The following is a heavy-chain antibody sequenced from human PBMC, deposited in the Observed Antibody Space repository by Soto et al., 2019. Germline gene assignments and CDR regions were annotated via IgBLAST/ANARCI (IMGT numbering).Heavy chain of an antibody. D-gene: IGHD6-6*01. V-gene: IGHV3-7*03. CDR3: AITTSTSSCWFYX. J-gene: IGHJ5*02. Sequence: WGSLRLSCVASGFSFGGYWMSWVRQAPGKGPEGVSNIKEAGGEKHYVYSVKGSFTISRANTEKSLFLQMNNLRVEDSAIYYCAITTSTSSCWFYXWRTGTQCTFSX. CDR1: GFSFGGYW. CDR2: IKEAGGEK.